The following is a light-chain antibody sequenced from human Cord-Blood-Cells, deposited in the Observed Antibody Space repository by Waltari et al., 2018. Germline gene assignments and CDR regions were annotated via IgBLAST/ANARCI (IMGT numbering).Light chain of an antibody. CDR3: SSYTSSSTVV. CDR2: DVS. CDR1: SSDVGGYNY. Sequence: QSALTQPASVSGSPGQSITISCTGTSSDVGGYNYVSWYQQHPGKVPKLMIYDVSNRPSWVSNRFAGSKSGNTASLTISGLQAEDEADYYCSSYTSSSTVVFGGGTKLTVL. V-gene: IGLV2-14*01. J-gene: IGLJ2*01.